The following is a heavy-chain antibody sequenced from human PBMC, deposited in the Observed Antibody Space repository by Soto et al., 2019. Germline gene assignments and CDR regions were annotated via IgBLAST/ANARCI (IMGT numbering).Heavy chain of an antibody. J-gene: IGHJ3*01. CDR1: GFIFGTYG. CDR3: ARGAYVDYIDDAFDV. Sequence: QVQLVESGGGVVQPGRSLRLSCAASGFIFGTYGMHWVRQAPGKGLEWVAVIWYDGSNKNYADSVKGRFTISRDNSKNTLFLQMNSLRAEDTAIFYCARGAYVDYIDDAFDVWGQGTMVTVSS. D-gene: IGHD4-17*01. CDR2: IWYDGSNK. V-gene: IGHV3-33*01.